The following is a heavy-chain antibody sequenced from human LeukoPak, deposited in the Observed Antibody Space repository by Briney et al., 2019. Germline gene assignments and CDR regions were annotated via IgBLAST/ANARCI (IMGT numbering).Heavy chain of an antibody. CDR1: GHSFSNYW. D-gene: IGHD2-21*02. J-gene: IGHJ4*02. V-gene: IGHV5-51*01. Sequence: GESLQISCKGSGHSFSNYWIAWVRQMPGKGLEWMGIIYPGDSDTRYSPSFQGQVTISADKSISTAYLQWSSLKASDTAMYYCARTYCGGDCYSPEYFDYWSQGTLVTVSS. CDR2: IYPGDSDT. CDR3: ARTYCGGDCYSPEYFDY.